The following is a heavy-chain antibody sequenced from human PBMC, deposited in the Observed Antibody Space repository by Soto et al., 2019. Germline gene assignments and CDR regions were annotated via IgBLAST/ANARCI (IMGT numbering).Heavy chain of an antibody. CDR3: AKKVNSGPGSQYFDY. V-gene: IGHV3-23*01. J-gene: IGHJ4*02. CDR1: GFTFSIYS. D-gene: IGHD3-10*01. Sequence: PGGPLSLSCAASGFTFSIYSMSWVRQAPGKGLEWVSGFRTGGDDGTTYYADSVKGRFTISRDNSKNTLFLQMNSLRAEDTAIYYCAKKVNSGPGSQYFDYWGQGTLVTVSS. CDR2: FRTGGDDGTT.